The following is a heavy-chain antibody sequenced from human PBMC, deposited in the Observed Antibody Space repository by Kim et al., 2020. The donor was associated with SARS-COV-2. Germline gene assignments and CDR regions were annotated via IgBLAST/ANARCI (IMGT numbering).Heavy chain of an antibody. CDR3: ARGGGPDY. Sequence: DGSTTKYADCVKGRFTISRDNAKNTLYLQMNSLRAEDTAVYYCARGGGPDYWGQGTLVTVSS. V-gene: IGHV3-74*03. J-gene: IGHJ4*02. D-gene: IGHD2-15*01. CDR2: DGSTT.